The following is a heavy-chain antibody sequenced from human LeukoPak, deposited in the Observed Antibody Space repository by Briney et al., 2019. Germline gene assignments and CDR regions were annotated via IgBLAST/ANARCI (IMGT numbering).Heavy chain of an antibody. CDR1: GFTFSSYG. CDR3: ARVRSGSHWRGKYYYYHYMDV. V-gene: IGHV3-7*01. J-gene: IGHJ6*03. CDR2: IKQDGSEK. Sequence: PGGTLRLSCAASGFTFSSYGMSWVRQAPGKGLEWVANIKQDGSEKYYVDSVKGRFTISRDNAKNSLYLQMNSLRAEDTAVYYCARVRSGSHWRGKYYYYHYMDVWGKGTTVTVSS. D-gene: IGHD1-26*01.